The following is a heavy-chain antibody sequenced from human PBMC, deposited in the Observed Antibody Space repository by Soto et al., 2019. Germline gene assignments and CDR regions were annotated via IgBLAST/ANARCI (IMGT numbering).Heavy chain of an antibody. Sequence: QLQLQESGPGRVKPSETLSLTCTVSGGSISSTNHYWGWIRQPPGKGLEWIGDIYYSGLTHYNPSLKSRATISVDTFNNQFSLKLSSVTAADTAVYYCARHGYYYDSTGYYYFIWGQGTLVTVSS. V-gene: IGHV4-39*01. CDR1: GGSISSTNHY. J-gene: IGHJ4*02. CDR2: IYYSGLT. CDR3: ARHGYYYDSTGYYYFI. D-gene: IGHD3-22*01.